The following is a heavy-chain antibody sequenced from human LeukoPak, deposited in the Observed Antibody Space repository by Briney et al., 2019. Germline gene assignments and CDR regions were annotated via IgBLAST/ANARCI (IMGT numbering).Heavy chain of an antibody. CDR1: GLTFSSSG. V-gene: IGHV3-23*01. CDR3: AKFDTNWGAFDI. Sequence: GGSLGLSCAASGLTFSSSGMTWVRQAPGKGLEWVSGISGSGGNTYSADSVKGRFTISRDNSKSTLYLQMKSLRAEDTAVYYCAKFDTNWGAFDIWGQGTMVTVSS. D-gene: IGHD7-27*01. J-gene: IGHJ3*02. CDR2: ISGSGGNT.